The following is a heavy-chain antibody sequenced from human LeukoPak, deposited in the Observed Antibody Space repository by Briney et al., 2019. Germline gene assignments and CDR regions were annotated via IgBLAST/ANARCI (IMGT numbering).Heavy chain of an antibody. CDR3: AKGIAGWGAFDV. CDR1: GVTFSNYV. V-gene: IGHV3-23*01. CDR2: ITGSGGST. Sequence: GGSLRLSCAASGVTFSNYVMSWVCQAPGKGLEWVSRITGSGGSTYYGDSVKGRFTISRDNSKNTLYLQMNSLRAEDTAVYYCAKGIAGWGAFDVWGQGTMVTVSS. J-gene: IGHJ3*01. D-gene: IGHD6-19*01.